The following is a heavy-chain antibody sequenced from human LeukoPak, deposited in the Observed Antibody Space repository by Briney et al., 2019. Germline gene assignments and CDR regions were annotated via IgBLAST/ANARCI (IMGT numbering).Heavy chain of an antibody. CDR2: ISSSSSTI. CDR1: GFTFSSYS. J-gene: IGHJ4*02. V-gene: IGHV3-48*01. Sequence: GGSLRLSCAASGFTFSSYSMNLVRQAPGKGLELVSYISSSSSTIYYADSVKGRFTISRDNAKNSLYLQMNSLRAEDTAVYYCARDGSDIVVVPAATFDYWGQGTLVTVSS. CDR3: ARDGSDIVVVPAATFDY. D-gene: IGHD2-2*01.